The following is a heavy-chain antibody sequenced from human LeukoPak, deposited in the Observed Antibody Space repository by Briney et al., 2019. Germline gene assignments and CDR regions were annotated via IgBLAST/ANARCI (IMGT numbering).Heavy chain of an antibody. V-gene: IGHV1-8*01. CDR1: GYTFTSYD. D-gene: IGHD1-7*01. Sequence: ASVKVSCKASGYTFTSYDINWVRQATGQGLEWMGWMNPNSGNTGYAQKFQGRFTMTRNTSISTAYMELSSLRSEDTAVYYCARAPINWNYGSYYYYMDVWGKGTTVTVSS. J-gene: IGHJ6*03. CDR3: ARAPINWNYGSYYYYMDV. CDR2: MNPNSGNT.